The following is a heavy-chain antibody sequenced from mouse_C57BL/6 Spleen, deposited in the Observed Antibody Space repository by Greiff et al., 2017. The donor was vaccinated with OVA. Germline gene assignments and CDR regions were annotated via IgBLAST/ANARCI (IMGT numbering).Heavy chain of an antibody. V-gene: IGHV1-74*01. Sequence: QVQLQQPGAELVKPGASVKVSCKASGYTFTSYWMHWVKQRPGQGLEWIGRIHPSDSDTNYNQKFKGKATLTVDKSSSTAYMQLSSLTSEDSAVYYCASYYGYDEGAWFAYWGQGTLVTVSA. CDR2: IHPSDSDT. J-gene: IGHJ3*01. CDR1: GYTFTSYW. CDR3: ASYYGYDEGAWFAY. D-gene: IGHD2-2*01.